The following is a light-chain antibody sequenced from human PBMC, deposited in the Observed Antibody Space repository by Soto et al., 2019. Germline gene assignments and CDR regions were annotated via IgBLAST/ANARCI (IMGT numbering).Light chain of an antibody. J-gene: IGKJ1*01. V-gene: IGKV1-39*01. CDR3: QQSYNSPQT. CDR1: QTIMTY. CDR2: AAS. Sequence: DIQMTQSPSSLSASVGDEVTITCRASQTIMTYLNWYQLKPGKPPRLLIYAASSLQSGGPSRFSGSGSGTDFTLTISSLQPEDFATYACQQSYNSPQTFGRGTKVEIK.